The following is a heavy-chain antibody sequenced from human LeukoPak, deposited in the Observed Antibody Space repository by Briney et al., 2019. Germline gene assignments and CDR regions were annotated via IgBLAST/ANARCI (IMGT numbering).Heavy chain of an antibody. Sequence: RTGGSLRLSCVASGFTFNNYWMGWVRQAPGKGLEWVANIKPDGSEKYYLDSVKGRFTISRDNAKNSLSLQMSSLSAEDTAVYHCARDPTTFQESDAFDIWGQGTRVTVSS. CDR3: ARDPTTFQESDAFDI. D-gene: IGHD1-1*01. J-gene: IGHJ3*02. CDR1: GFTFNNYW. CDR2: IKPDGSEK. V-gene: IGHV3-7*01.